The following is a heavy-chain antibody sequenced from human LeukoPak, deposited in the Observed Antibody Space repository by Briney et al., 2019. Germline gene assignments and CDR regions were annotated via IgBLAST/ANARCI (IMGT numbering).Heavy chain of an antibody. CDR3: ARGTPTAMAIYYFDY. CDR1: GGXISSSNC. J-gene: IGHJ4*02. CDR2: IYHSGST. Sequence: PSETLSLTCGVSGGXISSSNCWSWVRQPPGKGLEWIGEIYHSGSTNYNPSLKSRVTISVDKSKNQFSLKLSSVTAADTAVYYCARGTPTAMAIYYFDYWGQGTLVTVSS. D-gene: IGHD5-18*01. V-gene: IGHV4-4*02.